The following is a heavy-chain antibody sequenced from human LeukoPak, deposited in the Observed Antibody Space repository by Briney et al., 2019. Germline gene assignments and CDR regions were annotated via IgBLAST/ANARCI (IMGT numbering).Heavy chain of an antibody. V-gene: IGHV5-51*01. CDR1: GYSFTSYW. J-gene: IGHJ4*02. CDR2: IYPGDSDT. D-gene: IGHD6-13*01. CDR3: ARGTTDIAAAGTAAGFDY. Sequence: GESLKISCKGSGYSFTSYWIGWVRQMPGKGLEWMGIIYPGDSDTRCSPSFQGQVTISADKSISTAYLQWSSLKASDTAMYYCARGTTDIAAAGTAAGFDYWGQGTLVTVSS.